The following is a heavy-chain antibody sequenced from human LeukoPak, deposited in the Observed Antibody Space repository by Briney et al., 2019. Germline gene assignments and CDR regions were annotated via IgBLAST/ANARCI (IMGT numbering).Heavy chain of an antibody. CDR3: ARSYCGGDCYYP. CDR2: VYYSGST. J-gene: IGHJ5*02. Sequence: PSETLSLTCTVSGGSISSYYWGWIRQPPGKGLEWIGYVYYSGSTYYNPSLKSRVTISVDTSKNQFSLKLSSVTAADTAVYYCARSYCGGDCYYPWGQGTLVTVSS. V-gene: IGHV4-59*12. CDR1: GGSISSYY. D-gene: IGHD2-21*02.